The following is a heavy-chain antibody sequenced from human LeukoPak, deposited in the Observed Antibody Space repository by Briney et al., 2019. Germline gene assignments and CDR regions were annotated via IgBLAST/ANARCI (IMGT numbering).Heavy chain of an antibody. Sequence: GGSLRLSCAASGFTFGSFAMHWVRQAPDKGLEWVGVISYDGRNKYYRDSVKGRFTISRDKSKNTLYLKLSSLRAEDTAVYYCARDRDYYDSSGPLDYWGQGTLVTVSS. CDR2: ISYDGRNK. D-gene: IGHD3-22*01. V-gene: IGHV3-30*04. CDR1: GFTFGSFA. CDR3: ARDRDYYDSSGPLDY. J-gene: IGHJ4*02.